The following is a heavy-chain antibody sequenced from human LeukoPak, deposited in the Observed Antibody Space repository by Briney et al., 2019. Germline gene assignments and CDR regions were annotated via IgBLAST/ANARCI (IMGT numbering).Heavy chain of an antibody. J-gene: IGHJ4*02. Sequence: PGGSLRLSCAASGFTFSSYWMHWVRQAPGKGLVWVSRINTDGRATNYADSVKGRFTISRDNAENTLYLQMNGLRVEDTAVYYCARVYCAGASCRADFENWGQGTLVTVSS. CDR1: GFTFSSYW. CDR2: INTDGRAT. D-gene: IGHD2-21*01. V-gene: IGHV3-74*01. CDR3: ARVYCAGASCRADFEN.